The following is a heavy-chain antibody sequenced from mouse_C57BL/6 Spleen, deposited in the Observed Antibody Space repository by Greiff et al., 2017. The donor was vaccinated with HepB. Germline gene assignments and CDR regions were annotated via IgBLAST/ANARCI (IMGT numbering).Heavy chain of an antibody. CDR2: ISSGSSTI. V-gene: IGHV5-17*01. J-gene: IGHJ3*01. Sequence: EVMLVESGGGLVKPGGSLKLSCAASGFTFSDYGMHWVRQAPEKGLEWVAYISSGSSTIYYADTVKGRFTISRDNAKNTLFLQMTSLRSEDTAMYYCARQAGDLYYSNYWFACWGQGTLVTVSA. D-gene: IGHD2-5*01. CDR3: ARQAGDLYYSNYWFAC. CDR1: GFTFSDYG.